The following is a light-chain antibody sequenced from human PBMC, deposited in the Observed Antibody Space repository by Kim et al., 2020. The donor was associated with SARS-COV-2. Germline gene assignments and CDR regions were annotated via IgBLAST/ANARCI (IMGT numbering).Light chain of an antibody. J-gene: IGKJ4*01. V-gene: IGKV1-27*01. CDR3: QKYNIAPDT. Sequence: ASVSDRVTLTWRASKGIGNSLAGYQQKPGRAPKLVIYAASTLQSGVPSRFSGSGSGTDFTLTISSLQAEDVATYYCQKYNIAPDTFGGGTKVDIK. CDR2: AAS. CDR1: KGIGNS.